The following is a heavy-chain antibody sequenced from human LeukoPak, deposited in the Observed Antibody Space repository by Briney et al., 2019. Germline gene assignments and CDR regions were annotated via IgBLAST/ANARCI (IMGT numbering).Heavy chain of an antibody. CDR3: AAYRFPGIAARQNWFDP. D-gene: IGHD6-6*01. J-gene: IGHJ5*02. Sequence: SETLSLTCTVSGGSISSYYWSWIRQPPGKGLEWIGYIYYSGSTNYNPSLKSRLTISVHTSKNQFSLKLSSVTAADTAVYYCAAYRFPGIAARQNWFDPWGQGTLVTVSS. CDR2: IYYSGST. CDR1: GGSISSYY. V-gene: IGHV4-59*01.